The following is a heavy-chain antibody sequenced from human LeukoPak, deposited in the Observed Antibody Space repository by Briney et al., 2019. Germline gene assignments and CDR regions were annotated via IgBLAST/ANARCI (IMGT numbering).Heavy chain of an antibody. CDR1: GFTFSSYE. CDR3: ARDPYSGTYSDYYYYYMDV. Sequence: PGGSLRLSCAASGFTFSSYEMNWVRQAPGKGLEWVSGISWNSGSIGYADSVKGRFTISRDNAKNSLFLQLNSLRAEDTAVYYCARDPYSGTYSDYYYYYMDVWGKGTTVTVSS. D-gene: IGHD1-26*01. CDR2: ISWNSGSI. V-gene: IGHV3-48*03. J-gene: IGHJ6*03.